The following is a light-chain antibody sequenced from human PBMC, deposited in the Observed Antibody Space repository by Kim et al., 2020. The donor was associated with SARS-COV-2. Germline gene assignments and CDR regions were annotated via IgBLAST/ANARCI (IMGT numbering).Light chain of an antibody. J-gene: IGKJ5*01. CDR3: QQLSSYPIT. Sequence: IQLTQSPSFLSASVGDRVTITCRASQGISTNLAWYQQKPGKAPKLLIYAASTLQSGVPSRFSGSGSGTEFTLTISSLQPEDFATYSCQQLSSYPITFGQGTRLEIK. CDR1: QGISTN. V-gene: IGKV1-9*01. CDR2: AAS.